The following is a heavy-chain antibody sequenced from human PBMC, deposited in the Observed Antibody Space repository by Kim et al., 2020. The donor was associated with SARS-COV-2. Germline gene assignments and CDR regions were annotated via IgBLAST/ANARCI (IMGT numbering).Heavy chain of an antibody. V-gene: IGHV3-21*01. D-gene: IGHD2-2*01. CDR3: ARDRPDIVVVPAAIPGFYGMDV. Sequence: GGSLRLSCAASGFTFSSYSMNWVRQAPGKGLEWVSSISSSSSSIYYADSVKGRFTISRDNAKNSLYLQMNSLRAEDTAVYYCARDRPDIVVVPAAIPGFYGMDVWGQGTTVTVSS. CDR2: ISSSSSSI. CDR1: GFTFSSYS. J-gene: IGHJ6*02.